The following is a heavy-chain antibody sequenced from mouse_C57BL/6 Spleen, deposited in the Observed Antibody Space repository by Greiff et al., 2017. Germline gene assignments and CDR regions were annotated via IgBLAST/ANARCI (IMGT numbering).Heavy chain of an antibody. CDR3: ARDRYYYGSREHYAMDY. Sequence: EVKLVESEGGLVQPGSSMKLSCTASGFTFSDYYMAWVRQVPEKGLEWVANINYDGSSTYYLDSLKSRFIISRDNAKNILYLQMSSLKSEDTATYYCARDRYYYGSREHYAMDYWGQGTSVTVSS. V-gene: IGHV5-16*01. D-gene: IGHD1-1*01. CDR1: GFTFSDYY. CDR2: INYDGSST. J-gene: IGHJ4*01.